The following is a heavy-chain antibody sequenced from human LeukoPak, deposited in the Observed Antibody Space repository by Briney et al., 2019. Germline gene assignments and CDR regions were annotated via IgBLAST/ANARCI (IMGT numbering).Heavy chain of an antibody. Sequence: ASVKVSCKASGYTFTSYAMHWVRQAPGQRLEWMGWINAGNGNTKYSQKFQGRVTITRDTSASTAYMELSSLRSEDTAVYYCARGPSIAAAGTRRPLFDPWGQGTLVTVSS. CDR2: INAGNGNT. CDR3: ARGPSIAAAGTRRPLFDP. D-gene: IGHD6-13*01. J-gene: IGHJ5*02. CDR1: GYTFTSYA. V-gene: IGHV1-3*01.